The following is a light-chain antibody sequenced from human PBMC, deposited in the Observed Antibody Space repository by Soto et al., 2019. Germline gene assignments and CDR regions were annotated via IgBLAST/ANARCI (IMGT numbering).Light chain of an antibody. CDR3: VSFTSRHTYV. J-gene: IGLJ1*01. Sequence: QSVLTQPASVSGSPGQSITISCTGTSSDVGNYIFVSWYRQHSGKAPKLMIYDINNRPSGVSNRFSGSKSGNTASLTISGLQAEDEADYYCVSFTSRHTYVFGTGTKVTLL. CDR2: DIN. CDR1: SSDVGNYIF. V-gene: IGLV2-14*01.